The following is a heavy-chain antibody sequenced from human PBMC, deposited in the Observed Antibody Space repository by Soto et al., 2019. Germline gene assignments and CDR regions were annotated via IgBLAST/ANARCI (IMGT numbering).Heavy chain of an antibody. D-gene: IGHD1-26*01. V-gene: IGHV4-59*08. CDR1: GGSISNYY. J-gene: IGHJ4*02. CDR2: IYYGGST. Sequence: SETLSLTCTVSGGSISNYYWSWIRQPPGKGLEWIGYIYYGGSTNYNPSLKSRVTISVDTSKNQFSLKLSSVTAADTAVYYCARRYGSAIDYWGQGTLVTVSS. CDR3: ARRYGSAIDY.